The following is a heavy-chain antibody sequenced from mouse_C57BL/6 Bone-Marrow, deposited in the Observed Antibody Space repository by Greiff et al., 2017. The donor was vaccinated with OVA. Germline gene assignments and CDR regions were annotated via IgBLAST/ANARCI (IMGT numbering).Heavy chain of an antibody. V-gene: IGHV1-52*01. CDR3: ARFITTVPDY. J-gene: IGHJ2*01. CDR2: IDPSDSET. CDR1: GYTFTSYW. D-gene: IGHD1-1*01. Sequence: QVQLQQPGAELVRPGSSVKLSCKASGYTFTSYWMHWVKQRPIQGLEWIGNIDPSDSETHYNQKFKDKATLTVDKSSSTAYMQLSSLTSEDSAVYYCARFITTVPDYWGQGTTLTVSS.